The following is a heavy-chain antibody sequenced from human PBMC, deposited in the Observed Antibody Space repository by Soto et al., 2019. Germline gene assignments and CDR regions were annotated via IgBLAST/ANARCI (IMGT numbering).Heavy chain of an antibody. CDR1: GDSISSSTYY. CDR3: ARPYFSSSPMFDY. Sequence: SETLSLTCTVSGDSISSSTYYWGWIRQPPGKGLEWIGCIYHTGTTYYNPSLKSRVTISVDTSKNQFSLKLSSVTAADTAVYYCARPYFSSSPMFDYWGQGTLVTVSS. CDR2: IYHTGTT. V-gene: IGHV4-39*01. J-gene: IGHJ4*02. D-gene: IGHD6-6*01.